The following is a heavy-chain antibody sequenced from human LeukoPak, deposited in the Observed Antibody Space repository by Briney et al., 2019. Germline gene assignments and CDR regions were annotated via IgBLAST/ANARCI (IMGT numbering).Heavy chain of an antibody. CDR3: ARDEDAF. J-gene: IGHJ4*02. CDR1: GFTFSDYC. V-gene: IGHV3-48*02. Sequence: PAGGSLRLSCAASGFTFSDYCMNWIRQAPGKGLEWVSYTSRSGGTIYYADSVKGRFTISRDNVKNSLFLQLNSLRDEDTAVYYCARDEDAFGGQGTLVTVSS. CDR2: TSRSGGTI.